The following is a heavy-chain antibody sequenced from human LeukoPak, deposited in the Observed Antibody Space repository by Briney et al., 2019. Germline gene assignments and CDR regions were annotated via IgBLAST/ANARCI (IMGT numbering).Heavy chain of an antibody. Sequence: GGCLRLSCAASGFTFSSYAMHWVRQAPGKGLEWVAVISYDGSNKYYADSVKGRFTISRDNSKNTLYLQMNSLRAEDTAVYYCARVVTAILDYWGQGTLVTVSS. CDR3: ARVVTAILDY. V-gene: IGHV3-30*04. J-gene: IGHJ4*02. CDR2: ISYDGSNK. CDR1: GFTFSSYA. D-gene: IGHD2-21*02.